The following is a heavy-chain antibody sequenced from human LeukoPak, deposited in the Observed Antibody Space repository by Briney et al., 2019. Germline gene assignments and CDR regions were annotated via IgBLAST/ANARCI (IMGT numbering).Heavy chain of an antibody. V-gene: IGHV1-18*01. CDR3: ARDKTPYSSSSEIVDY. CDR1: GYTFTSYG. Sequence: GASVKVSCKASGYTFTSYGISWVRQAPGQGLEWMGWISAYNGNTNYAQKLQGRVTMTTDTPTSTAYMELRSLRSDDTAVYYCARDKTPYSSSSEIVDYWGQGTLVTVSS. J-gene: IGHJ4*02. D-gene: IGHD6-6*01. CDR2: ISAYNGNT.